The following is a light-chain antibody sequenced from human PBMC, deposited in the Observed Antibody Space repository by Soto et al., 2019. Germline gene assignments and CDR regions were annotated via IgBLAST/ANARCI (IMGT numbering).Light chain of an antibody. CDR3: LQDYHYPLT. J-gene: IGKJ2*01. V-gene: IGKV1-6*01. CDR2: AAS. CDR1: QAIGND. Sequence: AIQMTQSPSSLSASVGDRVTITCRASQAIGNDLTWYQQKPGKAPNLLIFAASSLQIGVPSRFSGSGSGTDFTLTISSLQPEDFATYYCLQDYHYPLTFGQGTKLEIK.